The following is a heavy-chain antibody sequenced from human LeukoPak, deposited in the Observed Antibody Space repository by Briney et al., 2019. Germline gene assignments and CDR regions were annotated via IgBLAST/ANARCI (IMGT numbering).Heavy chain of an antibody. CDR2: IYRDDGGGST. CDR3: ARDWSHRCFDY. Sequence: SGGSLRLSCAASGFTVRNNYMSWVRQAPGKGLEWVSVIYRDDGGGSTHYADSVKGRFTISRDNSKNTLYLQMNSLRAEDTAVYYCARDWSHRCFDYWGQGTLVTVSS. V-gene: IGHV3-53*01. CDR1: GFTVRNNY. D-gene: IGHD3-3*01. J-gene: IGHJ4*02.